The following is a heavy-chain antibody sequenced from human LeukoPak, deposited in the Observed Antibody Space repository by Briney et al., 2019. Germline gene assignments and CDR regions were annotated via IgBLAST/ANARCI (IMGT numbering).Heavy chain of an antibody. V-gene: IGHV3-48*03. CDR3: ARDARYCSGTACFVGSYYYYGMDV. CDR1: GFTFNTYE. CDR2: ISSSGSTI. J-gene: IGHJ6*04. Sequence: GGSLRLSCAASGFTFNTYEMNWVRLAPGKELEWVSYISSSGSTIYYADSVKGRFTVSRDNPKNSVYLHMNSLRAEDTAVYYCARDARYCSGTACFVGSYYYYGMDVWGKGTTVTVSS. D-gene: IGHD2-2*01.